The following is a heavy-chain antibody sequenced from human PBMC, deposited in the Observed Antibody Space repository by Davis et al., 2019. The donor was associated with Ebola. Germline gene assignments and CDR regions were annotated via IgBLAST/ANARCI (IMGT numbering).Heavy chain of an antibody. D-gene: IGHD4-17*01. V-gene: IGHV1-18*01. CDR1: GYTFTSYG. Sequence: AASVKVSCKASGYTFTSYGISWVRQAPGQGLEWMGWISAFSGNTNYAQKLQGRVTMTTDTSTSTAYMELRSLRSGDTAVYYCARRDYGDYGAFWGQGTLVTVSS. J-gene: IGHJ4*02. CDR2: ISAFSGNT. CDR3: ARRDYGDYGAF.